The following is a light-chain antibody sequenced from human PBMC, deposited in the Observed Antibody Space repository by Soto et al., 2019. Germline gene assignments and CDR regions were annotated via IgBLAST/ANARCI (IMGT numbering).Light chain of an antibody. Sequence: TLLSQYQANLTLSPGERATLSCRASQSVSSYLAWYQQKPGQAPRLLIYDASNRATGIPARFSGSGSGTDFALTISSLEPEDFAVYYCQHYNSWPITFGQGTKA. CDR2: DAS. CDR3: QHYNSWPIT. CDR1: QSVSSY. J-gene: IGKJ1*01. V-gene: IGKV3-11*01.